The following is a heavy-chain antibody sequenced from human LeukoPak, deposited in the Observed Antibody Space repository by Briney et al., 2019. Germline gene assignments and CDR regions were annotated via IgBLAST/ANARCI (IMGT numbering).Heavy chain of an antibody. Sequence: GGSLRLSCAASGFTFSSYSMNWVRQAPGKGLEWVSSISSSSYIYYADSVKGRFTISRDNAKNSLYLQMNSLRAEDTAVYYCARDVRYYDSSGYYLNWFDPWGQGTLVTVSS. CDR2: ISSSSYI. V-gene: IGHV3-21*01. CDR3: ARDVRYYDSSGYYLNWFDP. CDR1: GFTFSSYS. J-gene: IGHJ5*02. D-gene: IGHD3-22*01.